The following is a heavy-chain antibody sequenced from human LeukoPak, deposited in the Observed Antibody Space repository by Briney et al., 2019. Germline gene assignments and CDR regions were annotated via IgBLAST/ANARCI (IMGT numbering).Heavy chain of an antibody. Sequence: PSETLSLTCTVSGGSLSSSFWSWIRQPPGKGLEWIGYIYYTGNTNYNPSLKSRVTISVDTSKNQFPLEMTSVTAADTAVYYCAKVHDFWSGYSLDYWGQGSLVTVSS. CDR3: AKVHDFWSGYSLDY. CDR2: IYYTGNT. J-gene: IGHJ4*02. CDR1: GGSLSSSF. V-gene: IGHV4-59*01. D-gene: IGHD3-3*01.